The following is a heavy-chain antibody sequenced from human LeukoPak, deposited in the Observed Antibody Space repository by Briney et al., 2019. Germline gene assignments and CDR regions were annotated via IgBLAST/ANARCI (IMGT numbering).Heavy chain of an antibody. CDR3: ARDHITMIRGVSYYYYGMDV. J-gene: IGHJ6*02. D-gene: IGHD3-10*01. V-gene: IGHV3-53*01. CDR2: IYSGGNT. CDR1: GFPISTNY. Sequence: GGSLRLSCAASGFPISTNYMSWVRQAPGKGPEGVSIIYSGGNTFYADSVKGRFTISRDSSKNPLFLQMISLRAEDTAVYYCARDHITMIRGVSYYYYGMDVWGQGTTVTVSS.